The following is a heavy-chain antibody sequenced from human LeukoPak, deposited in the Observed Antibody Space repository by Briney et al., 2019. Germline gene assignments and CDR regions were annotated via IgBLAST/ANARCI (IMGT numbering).Heavy chain of an antibody. J-gene: IGHJ6*03. Sequence: SETLSLTCTVSGGSISSSSYYWGWIRQPPGKGLEWIGSIYYSGSTYYNPSLKSRVTISVDTSKNQFSLKLSSVTAADTAVYYCARTMVQGVHFYYYYYYMDVWGKGTTVTVSS. D-gene: IGHD3-10*01. CDR2: IYYSGST. CDR3: ARTMVQGVHFYYYYYYMDV. V-gene: IGHV4-39*07. CDR1: GGSISSSSYY.